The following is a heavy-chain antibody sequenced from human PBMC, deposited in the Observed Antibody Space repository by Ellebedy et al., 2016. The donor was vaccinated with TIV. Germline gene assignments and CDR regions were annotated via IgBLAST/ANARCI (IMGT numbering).Heavy chain of an antibody. V-gene: IGHV3-48*01. D-gene: IGHD6-13*01. J-gene: IGHJ3*02. Sequence: GGSLRLSXAASGFTFSSYSMNWVRQAPGKGLEWVSYISSSSRTIYYADSVKGRFTISRDNAKNSLYLQMNSLRAEDTAVYYCAAAAGAGDDAFDIWGQGTMVTVSS. CDR3: AAAAGAGDDAFDI. CDR2: ISSSSRTI. CDR1: GFTFSSYS.